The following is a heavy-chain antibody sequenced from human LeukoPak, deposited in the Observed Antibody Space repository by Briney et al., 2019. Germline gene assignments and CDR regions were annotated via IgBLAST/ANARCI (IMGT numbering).Heavy chain of an antibody. CDR2: IRSNGGTT. CDR1: GFTFSSIA. Sequence: PGGSLRLSCAASGFTFSSIAMTWVRPAPGKGLEWVSTIRSNGGTTYNAESVKGRFTISRDNSKNTVYLELNSLRVEDTAIYYCAKGQELDDGVFDAWGQGTLVTVSS. CDR3: AKGQELDDGVFDA. J-gene: IGHJ4*02. V-gene: IGHV3-23*01. D-gene: IGHD1-1*01.